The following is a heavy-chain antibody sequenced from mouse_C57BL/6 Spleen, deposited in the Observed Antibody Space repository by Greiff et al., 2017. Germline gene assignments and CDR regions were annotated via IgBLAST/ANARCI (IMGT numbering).Heavy chain of an antibody. J-gene: IGHJ3*01. CDR3: ARGGVTEFAY. D-gene: IGHD2-5*01. V-gene: IGHV5-16*01. CDR2: INYDGSST. Sequence: EVQLQESEGGLVQPGRSMKLSCTASGFTFSDYYMAWVRQVPEKGLEWVANINYDGSSTYYLDSLKSRFIISRDNAKNILYLQMSSLKSEDTATYYCARGGVTEFAYWGQGTLVTVSA. CDR1: GFTFSDYY.